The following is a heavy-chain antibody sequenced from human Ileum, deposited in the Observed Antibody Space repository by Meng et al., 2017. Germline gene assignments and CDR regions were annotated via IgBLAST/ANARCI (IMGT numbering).Heavy chain of an antibody. Sequence: QVQLQQWGAGLLKPSETLSLTCAVYGGSFSGYYCSWLRQPPGKGLEWIGEINHSGNTNYNPSLKSRVTLSLDTSKNHFSLNLTSVTAADTAVYYCARGREQQLVCGFGYWGQGTLVTVSS. CDR3: ARGREQQLVCGFGY. J-gene: IGHJ4*02. V-gene: IGHV4-34*01. D-gene: IGHD6-6*01. CDR2: INHSGNT. CDR1: GGSFSGYY.